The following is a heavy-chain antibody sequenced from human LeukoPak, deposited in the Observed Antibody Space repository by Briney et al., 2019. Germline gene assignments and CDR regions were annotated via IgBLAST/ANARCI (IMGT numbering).Heavy chain of an antibody. CDR2: IYYSGST. CDR3: ARGFWSGYSVVSYYYGMDA. V-gene: IGHV4-39*01. CDR1: GGSISSSSYY. Sequence: PSETLSLTCTVSGGSISSSSYYWGWIRQPPGKGLEWIGGIYYSGSTYYNPSLKSRVTISVDTSKNQFSLKLGSVTAADTAVYYCARGFWSGYSVVSYYYGMDAWGQGTTVTVSS. D-gene: IGHD3-3*01. J-gene: IGHJ6*02.